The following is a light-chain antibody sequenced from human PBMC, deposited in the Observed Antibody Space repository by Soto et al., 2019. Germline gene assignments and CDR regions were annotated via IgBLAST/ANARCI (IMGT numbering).Light chain of an antibody. V-gene: IGLV2-14*01. J-gene: IGLJ2*01. CDR3: SSYTSSSTLVV. CDR2: EVS. Sequence: QSVLTQPASVSGSPGQSITISCTGTSSDVGGYNYVSWYQQHPGKAHKLMIYEVSNRPSGVSNRFSGSNSGNTASLTISGLQAEDEADYYCSSYTSSSTLVVFGGGTKLTVL. CDR1: SSDVGGYNY.